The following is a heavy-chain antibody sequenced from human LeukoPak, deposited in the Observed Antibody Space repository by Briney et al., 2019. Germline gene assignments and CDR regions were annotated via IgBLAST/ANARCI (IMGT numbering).Heavy chain of an antibody. D-gene: IGHD3-10*01. V-gene: IGHV1-2*02. CDR1: GYTFTGYY. Sequence: ASVKVSCKASGYTFTGYYMHWVRQAPGQGLEWMGWINPNSGGTNYAQKFQGRVTMTRDTSISTAYMELSRLRSDDTAVYYCARELDLWFGELFWGQGNLVTVSS. J-gene: IGHJ4*02. CDR2: INPNSGGT. CDR3: ARELDLWFGELF.